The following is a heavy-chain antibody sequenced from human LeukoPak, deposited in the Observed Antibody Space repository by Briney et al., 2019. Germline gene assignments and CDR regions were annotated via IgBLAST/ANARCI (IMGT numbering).Heavy chain of an antibody. CDR1: GGSISSYY. CDR3: ARDFFSIAAAGYYYYYYTDV. CDR2: IYTSGST. V-gene: IGHV4-4*07. D-gene: IGHD6-13*01. J-gene: IGHJ6*03. Sequence: PSETLSLTCTVSGGSISSYYWSWIRQPAGKGLEWIGRIYTSGSTNYNPSLKSRVTMSVDTSKNQFSLKLSSVTAADTAVYYCARDFFSIAAAGYYYYYYTDVWGKGTTVTVSS.